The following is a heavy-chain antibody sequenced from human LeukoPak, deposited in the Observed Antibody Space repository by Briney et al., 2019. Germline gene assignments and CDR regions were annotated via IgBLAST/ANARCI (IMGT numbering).Heavy chain of an antibody. CDR3: ARGFHTAMVPYYYYYYYMDV. D-gene: IGHD5-18*01. V-gene: IGHV1-18*04. CDR2: ISAYNGNT. CDR1: GYTFTGYF. Sequence: ASVKVSCKPSGYTFTGYFMHWVRQAPGQGLEWMGWISAYNGNTNYAQKLQGRVTMTTDTSTSTAYMELRSLRSDDTAVYYCARGFHTAMVPYYYYYYYMDVWGKGTAVTVSS. J-gene: IGHJ6*03.